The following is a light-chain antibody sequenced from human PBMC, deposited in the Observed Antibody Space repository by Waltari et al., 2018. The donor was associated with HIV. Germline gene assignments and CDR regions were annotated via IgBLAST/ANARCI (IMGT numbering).Light chain of an antibody. CDR1: QTVSSNY. V-gene: IGKV3-20*01. CDR3: QQYDTSPT. CDR2: DAS. Sequence: EIVLTQSPGTVSLAPGESATLSCRASQTVSSNYLAWYQQKPDQAPTLLNYDASTRAPGIPDRFSGSGSGTDFTLTINRLEPEDFAVYYCQQYDTSPTFGPGTKVDI. J-gene: IGKJ3*01.